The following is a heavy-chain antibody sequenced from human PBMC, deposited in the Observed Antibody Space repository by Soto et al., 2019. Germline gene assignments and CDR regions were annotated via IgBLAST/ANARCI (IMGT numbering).Heavy chain of an antibody. V-gene: IGHV3-74*01. J-gene: IGHJ6*02. CDR1: GFTFSSYW. Sequence: LRLSCAASGFTFSSYWMHWVRQAPGKGLVWVSRINSDGSSTSYADSVKGRFTISRDNAKNTLYLQMNSLRAEDTAVYYCARDLRRRGYSYGYYYYGMDVWGQGTTVTVSS. CDR2: INSDGSST. CDR3: ARDLRRRGYSYGYYYYGMDV. D-gene: IGHD5-18*01.